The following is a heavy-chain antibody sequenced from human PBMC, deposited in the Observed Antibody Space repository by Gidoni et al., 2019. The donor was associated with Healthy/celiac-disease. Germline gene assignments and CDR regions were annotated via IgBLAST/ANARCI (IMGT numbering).Heavy chain of an antibody. Sequence: QVQLQESGPGMVKPSPTLSLTCTFPGGSLSRGGYYWSWIRPHPGKGLEWMGYLYYSGSTYHNPSLKSRVTISVDTSKNQFSLKLSSVTAADTAVYYCARAPPWGGTTGFDYWGQGTLVTVSS. CDR2: LYYSGST. D-gene: IGHD1-1*01. J-gene: IGHJ4*02. V-gene: IGHV4-31*03. CDR3: ARAPPWGGTTGFDY. CDR1: GGSLSRGGYY.